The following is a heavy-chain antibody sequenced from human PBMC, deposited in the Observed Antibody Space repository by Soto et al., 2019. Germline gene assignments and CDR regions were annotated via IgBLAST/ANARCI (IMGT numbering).Heavy chain of an antibody. CDR3: AREPVI. CDR2: IYYSGRT. V-gene: IGHV4-59*01. Sequence: SETLSLTCTVSGGSISSYYWSWIRQPPGKGLEWTGYIYYSGRTNYNPSLKSRVTISVDTSKNQFSLKLSSVTAADTAMYYCAREPVIWGQGTLVTVS. D-gene: IGHD3-10*01. CDR1: GGSISSYY. J-gene: IGHJ4*02.